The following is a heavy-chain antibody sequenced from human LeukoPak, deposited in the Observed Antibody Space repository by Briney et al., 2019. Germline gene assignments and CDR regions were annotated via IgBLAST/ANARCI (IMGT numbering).Heavy chain of an antibody. V-gene: IGHV4-4*02. J-gene: IGHJ4*02. Sequence: SGTLSLTCAVSGGSISSSNWWSWVRQPPGKGLEWIGEIYHSGSTNYNPSLKSRVTISVDKSKNQFSLKLSSVTAADTAVYYCAREYTMVRGVIGYWGQGTLVTVSS. CDR2: IYHSGST. CDR3: AREYTMVRGVIGY. CDR1: GGSISSSNW. D-gene: IGHD3-10*01.